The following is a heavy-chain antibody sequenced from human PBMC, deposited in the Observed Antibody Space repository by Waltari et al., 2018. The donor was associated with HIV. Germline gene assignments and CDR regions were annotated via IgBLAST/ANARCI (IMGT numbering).Heavy chain of an antibody. J-gene: IGHJ5*02. Sequence: VKPSETLSLTCTVSGGPISSSSYYWGWIRQPPGKGLEWIGGIYYSGSTYYNPSLKSRVTISVDTSKNQFSLKLSSVTAADTAVYYCYVGYGDYLNWFDPWGQGTLVTVSS. CDR1: GGPISSSSYY. CDR2: IYYSGST. V-gene: IGHV4-39*07. CDR3: YVGYGDYLNWFDP. D-gene: IGHD4-17*01.